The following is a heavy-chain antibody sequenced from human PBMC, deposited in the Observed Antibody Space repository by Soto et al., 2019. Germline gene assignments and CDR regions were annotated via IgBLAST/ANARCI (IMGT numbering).Heavy chain of an antibody. J-gene: IGHJ6*01. Sequence: SETLSLTCAVYNVSFSGYYWTWVRQSPERWLEWIGEITHSGSTNYSPSLRSRVTISVDTSKNHFFLNLRSVTAADSGIYFFARVSCSGISCYWTTRYHYYVLEGWRQGTTFT. CDR3: ARVSCSGISCYWTTRYHYYVLEG. D-gene: IGHD2-15*01. V-gene: IGHV4-34*01. CDR2: ITHSGST. CDR1: NVSFSGYY.